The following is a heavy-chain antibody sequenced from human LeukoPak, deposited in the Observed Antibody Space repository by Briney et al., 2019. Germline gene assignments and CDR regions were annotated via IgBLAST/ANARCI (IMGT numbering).Heavy chain of an antibody. Sequence: GGSLRLSCAASGFTFNTYSMNWVRQAPGKGLEWVSSISSRSEDIFYADSVKGRFTISRDNAKNSLYLQMNSLRADDTAMYYWVRHPIVRGSIYDRWGQGTLVTVSA. CDR1: GFTFNTYS. J-gene: IGHJ5*02. CDR2: ISSRSEDI. D-gene: IGHD3-10*01. CDR3: VRHPIVRGSIYDR. V-gene: IGHV3-21*01.